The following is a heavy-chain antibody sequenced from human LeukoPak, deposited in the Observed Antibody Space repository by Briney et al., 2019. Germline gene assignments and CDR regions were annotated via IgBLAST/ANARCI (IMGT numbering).Heavy chain of an antibody. J-gene: IGHJ6*02. CDR3: AKVLSSGWHYYYYGMDV. Sequence: GGSLRLSCAASGFTFNYHAMHWVRQAPGKGLEWVAVISYDGSNKYYADSVKGRFTISRDNAKNTLYLQMNSLRAEDTAVYYCAKVLSSGWHYYYYGMDVWGQGTTVTVSS. CDR1: GFTFNYHA. CDR2: ISYDGSNK. D-gene: IGHD6-19*01. V-gene: IGHV3-30-3*01.